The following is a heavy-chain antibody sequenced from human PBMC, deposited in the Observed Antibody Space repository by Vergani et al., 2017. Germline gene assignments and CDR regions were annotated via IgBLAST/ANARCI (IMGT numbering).Heavy chain of an antibody. J-gene: IGHJ4*02. CDR3: AGGPSILWWSHPYFDY. CDR1: GGSISSYY. Sequence: QVQLQESGPGLVKPSETLSLTCTVPGGSISSYYWSWIRQPPGKGLEWIGYIYYSGSTNYNPSLKSRVTISVDTSKNQFSLKLSSVTAADTAVYYCAGGPSILWWSHPYFDYWGQGTLVTVSS. D-gene: IGHD2-21*01. V-gene: IGHV4-59*01. CDR2: IYYSGST.